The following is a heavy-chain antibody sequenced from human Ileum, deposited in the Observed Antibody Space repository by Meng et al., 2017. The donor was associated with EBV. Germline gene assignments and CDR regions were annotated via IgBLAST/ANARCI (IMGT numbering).Heavy chain of an antibody. CDR2: TYYRSKWYN. CDR3: ARGARLAPFDY. CDR1: GDSVSTNSAA. V-gene: IGHV6-1*01. J-gene: IGHJ4*02. D-gene: IGHD6-19*01. Sequence: HVQVQEPRPGPRPPRQTLSLTCALSGDSVSTNSAAWNWIRHSPSRGLEWLGRTYYRSKWYNEYAVSVKSRITINADTSKNQFSLQLNSVTPEDTAVYYCARGARLAPFDYWGQGTLVTASS.